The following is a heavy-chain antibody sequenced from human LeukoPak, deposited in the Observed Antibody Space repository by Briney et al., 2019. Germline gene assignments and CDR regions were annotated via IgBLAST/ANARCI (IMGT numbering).Heavy chain of an antibody. Sequence: VASVKVSCKASGGTFSSYAISWVRQAPGQGLEWMGGIIPIFDTANYAQKFQGRVTITADESTSTAYMELSSLRSEDTAVYYCARGELPYYYDSSGYYALNYWGQGTLVTVSS. CDR3: ARGELPYYYDSSGYYALNY. CDR1: GGTFSSYA. J-gene: IGHJ4*02. V-gene: IGHV1-69*13. CDR2: IIPIFDTA. D-gene: IGHD3-22*01.